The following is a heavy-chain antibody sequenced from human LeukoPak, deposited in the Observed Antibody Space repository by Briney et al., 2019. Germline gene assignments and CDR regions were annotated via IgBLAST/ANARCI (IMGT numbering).Heavy chain of an antibody. D-gene: IGHD1-26*01. V-gene: IGHV3-23*01. CDR1: GFTFSTYA. CDR2: ISGRGAGT. CDR3: AKAGSIKFDY. Sequence: GGSLRLSCAASGFTFSTYAMSWVRQAPGKGLEWVSGISGRGAGTYYADSMKGRFTISRDDSKNTLYLQMNSLRAEGTAIYYCAKAGSIKFDYWGQGTLVTVSS. J-gene: IGHJ4*02.